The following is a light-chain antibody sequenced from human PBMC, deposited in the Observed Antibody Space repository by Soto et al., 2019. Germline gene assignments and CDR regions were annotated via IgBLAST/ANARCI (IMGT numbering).Light chain of an antibody. J-gene: IGKJ1*01. Sequence: EIVLTQSPGTLSLSPGERATLSCRASQSVSSSYLAWYQQKPGQAPRLLIYGASSRATGIPDRFSGSGSGTAFHLTISRLEPEDFAVYYCQQYGSSWTFGQGTKVEIK. V-gene: IGKV3-20*01. CDR1: QSVSSSY. CDR2: GAS. CDR3: QQYGSSWT.